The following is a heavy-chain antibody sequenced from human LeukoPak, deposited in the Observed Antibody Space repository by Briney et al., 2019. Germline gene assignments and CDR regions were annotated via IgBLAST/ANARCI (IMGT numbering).Heavy chain of an antibody. CDR1: GYTFTGYG. Sequence: ASVKVSCKASGYTFTGYGINWVRQAPGQGLEWMGKISAYNNYTTYAQKFQGRIAMTTDTSTNTAYMDLRSLRSDDTAFHYCAREGADDHGRLLWFDPWGQGTLVTVSS. CDR2: ISAYNNYT. D-gene: IGHD4-17*01. J-gene: IGHJ5*02. CDR3: AREGADDHGRLLWFDP. V-gene: IGHV1-18*01.